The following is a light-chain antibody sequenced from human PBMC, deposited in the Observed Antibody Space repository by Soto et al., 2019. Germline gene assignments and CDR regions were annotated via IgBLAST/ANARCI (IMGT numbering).Light chain of an antibody. Sequence: SAIPLTLSPGERATLSFRARQRVSSSSLAWYQQKRGQAPRLLIYAASSMATGIPDRFSGSGSGTDFTLTISRLEPEDFATYYCQHYGGSSQTFGQGTKVDI. CDR2: AAS. J-gene: IGKJ1*01. CDR3: QHYGGSSQT. CDR1: QRVSSSS. V-gene: IGKV3-20*01.